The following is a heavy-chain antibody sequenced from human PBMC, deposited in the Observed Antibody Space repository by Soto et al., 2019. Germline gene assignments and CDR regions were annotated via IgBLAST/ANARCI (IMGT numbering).Heavy chain of an antibody. CDR2: VNPNGGYT. CDR1: GYTFTSYF. J-gene: IGHJ4*02. D-gene: IGHD3-9*01. V-gene: IGHV1-46*01. Sequence: GASVKVSCKASGYTFTSYFMHWVRQAPGQGLEWMGKVNPNGGYTSYAQKFQGRVTMTWDTSTSTVYMELNSLRSEDTAVYYCARDGLNTGYTFDYWGQGTLVTVS. CDR3: ARDGLNTGYTFDY.